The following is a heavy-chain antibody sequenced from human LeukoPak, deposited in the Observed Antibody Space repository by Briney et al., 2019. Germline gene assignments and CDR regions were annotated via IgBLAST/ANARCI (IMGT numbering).Heavy chain of an antibody. D-gene: IGHD3-22*01. Sequence: GGSLRLSCAASGFTFSSYSMNWVRQAPRMGLEWVSSISSSSSSIYYADSVKGRFTISRDNAKNSLYLQMNSLRAEDTAVYYCARGYFQGAFDLWGRGTLVTVSS. CDR2: ISSSSSSI. J-gene: IGHJ2*01. CDR3: ARGYFQGAFDL. CDR1: GFTFSSYS. V-gene: IGHV3-21*01.